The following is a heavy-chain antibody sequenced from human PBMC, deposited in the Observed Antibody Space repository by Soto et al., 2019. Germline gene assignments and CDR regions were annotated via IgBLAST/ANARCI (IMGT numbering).Heavy chain of an antibody. J-gene: IGHJ5*02. Sequence: GGSLRLSCAASGFTFTNYAMSWVRQAPGRGLEWVSAISGNAVNTYYADSVKGRFTISRDNSKNTPYLQMNSLRAEDTAVYYCAKGAAGPNWFDPWGQGTLVTVSS. V-gene: IGHV3-23*01. D-gene: IGHD6-13*01. CDR2: ISGNAVNT. CDR3: AKGAAGPNWFDP. CDR1: GFTFTNYA.